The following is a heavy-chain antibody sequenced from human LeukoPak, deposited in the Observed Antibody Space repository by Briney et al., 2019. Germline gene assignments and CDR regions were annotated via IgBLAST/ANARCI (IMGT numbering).Heavy chain of an antibody. Sequence: SETLSLTCTVSGGSISSYYWSWIRQPPGKGLEWIGYIYYSGSTNCNPSLKSRVTISVDTSKNQFSLKLSSVTAADTAVYYCARSSGWYFDYWGQGTLVTVSS. V-gene: IGHV4-59*01. CDR2: IYYSGST. J-gene: IGHJ4*02. CDR3: ARSSGWYFDY. D-gene: IGHD6-19*01. CDR1: GGSISSYY.